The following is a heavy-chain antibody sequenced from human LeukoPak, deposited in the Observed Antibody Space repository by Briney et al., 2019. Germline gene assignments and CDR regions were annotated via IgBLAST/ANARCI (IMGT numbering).Heavy chain of an antibody. V-gene: IGHV1-18*01. CDR3: ARDGNKNGYSPHFDY. D-gene: IGHD5-24*01. CDR2: ISAYNGNT. Sequence: ASVKVSCKASGYTFTSYGISWVRQAPGQGLEWMGWISAYNGNTNYAQKLQGRVTMTTDTSTSTAYMELRSLRSDDTAVYYCARDGNKNGYSPHFDYWGQGTLVTVSS. J-gene: IGHJ4*02. CDR1: GYTFTSYG.